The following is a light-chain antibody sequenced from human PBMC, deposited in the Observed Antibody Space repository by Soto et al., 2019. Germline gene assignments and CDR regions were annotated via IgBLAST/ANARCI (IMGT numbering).Light chain of an antibody. CDR2: EGS. J-gene: IGLJ1*01. CDR1: SSDVGSYNL. Sequence: QSVLTQPASVSGSPGQSITISCTGTSSDVGSYNLVSWCQQHPGTAPKLMIYEGSKWPSGVSNRFSGSKSGNTASLTISGLQAEDEADYYCCSYAGNSSFVFGTGTKLTVL. CDR3: CSYAGNSSFV. V-gene: IGLV2-23*01.